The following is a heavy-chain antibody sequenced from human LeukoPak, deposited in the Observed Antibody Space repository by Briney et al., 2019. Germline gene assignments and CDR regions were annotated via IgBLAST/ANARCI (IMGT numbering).Heavy chain of an antibody. Sequence: GESLKISCKGSGYSFSTYWIGWVRQMPGKGLEWMGIIYPGGSDTRYSPSFQGQVTISADKSISTAYLQWSSLKASDTAMYYCARSYSSSWVSDGPRHRFDPWGQGTLVTVSS. CDR3: ARSYSSSWVSDGPRHRFDP. V-gene: IGHV5-51*01. D-gene: IGHD6-13*01. CDR1: GYSFSTYW. J-gene: IGHJ5*02. CDR2: IYPGGSDT.